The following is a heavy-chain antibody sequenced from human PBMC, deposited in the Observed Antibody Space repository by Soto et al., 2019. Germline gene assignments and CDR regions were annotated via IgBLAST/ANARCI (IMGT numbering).Heavy chain of an antibody. CDR2: TSYDGSKK. Sequence: QVQLVESGGGVVQPGRSRRLSCAASGFTFSSYGMHWVRQAPGKGLEWVAVTSYDGSKKYYGDSVKGRFTISRDNSMNTVYLQMDSLSAEDTAVYYCATELGLWSGSFAAFDIWGQGTMVTVSS. CDR1: GFTFSSYG. D-gene: IGHD3-3*01. CDR3: ATELGLWSGSFAAFDI. V-gene: IGHV3-30*03. J-gene: IGHJ3*02.